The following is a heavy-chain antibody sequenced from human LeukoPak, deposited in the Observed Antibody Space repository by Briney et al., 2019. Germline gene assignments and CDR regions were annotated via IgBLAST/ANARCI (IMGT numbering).Heavy chain of an antibody. J-gene: IGHJ4*02. D-gene: IGHD2/OR15-2a*01. CDR2: ISGYNGNT. Sequence: ASVKVSCKASGYTFTTYGIGWVRQAPGQRLEWMGWISGYNGNTNYAQKSQGRVTMTTDTSTSTAYMDLRSLRSADTALYYCARVRSSMVLDYWGQGTLVTASS. CDR3: ARVRSSMVLDY. CDR1: GYTFTTYG. V-gene: IGHV1-18*01.